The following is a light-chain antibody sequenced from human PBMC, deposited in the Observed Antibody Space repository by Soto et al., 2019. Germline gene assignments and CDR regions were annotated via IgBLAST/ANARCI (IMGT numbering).Light chain of an antibody. CDR2: GAS. Sequence: EIVMTQSPATLSVSPVERATLSCRASQSVSSNLAWYQQKPGQAPRLLIYGASTRATNIPARFTGSGSGTEFTLTISSLQSEDFAVYYCQQYINWPPLTFGGGTKVDIK. V-gene: IGKV3-15*01. CDR3: QQYINWPPLT. J-gene: IGKJ4*01. CDR1: QSVSSN.